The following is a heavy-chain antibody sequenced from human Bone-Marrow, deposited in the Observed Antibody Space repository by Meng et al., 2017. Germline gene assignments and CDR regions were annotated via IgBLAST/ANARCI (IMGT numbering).Heavy chain of an antibody. D-gene: IGHD3-3*01. Sequence: QVQLQESGPGLVKPSGTLSLTCAVSGASISSSHWWGWVRQPPGKGLEWIGEIYHDGSTNYTPSPKSRVTISVDKSKNQFSLKLSSVTAADTAVYYCARAAYDIWSGYAPWGQGSLVTVSS. J-gene: IGHJ5*02. CDR2: IYHDGST. CDR3: ARAAYDIWSGYAP. V-gene: IGHV4-4*02. CDR1: GASISSSHW.